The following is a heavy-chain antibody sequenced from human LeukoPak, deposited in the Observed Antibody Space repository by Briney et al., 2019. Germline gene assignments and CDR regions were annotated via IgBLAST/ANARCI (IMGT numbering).Heavy chain of an antibody. Sequence: PSETLSLTCAVYGESFSGYCWSWIRQPPGKGLEWIGEINQSGSTSYNPSLKSRVTISVDTSKNQFSLKLSSVTAADTAVYYCASIAMGIAARGWFDPWGQGTLVTVSS. CDR2: INQSGST. D-gene: IGHD6-6*01. CDR3: ASIAMGIAARGWFDP. CDR1: GESFSGYC. V-gene: IGHV4-34*01. J-gene: IGHJ5*02.